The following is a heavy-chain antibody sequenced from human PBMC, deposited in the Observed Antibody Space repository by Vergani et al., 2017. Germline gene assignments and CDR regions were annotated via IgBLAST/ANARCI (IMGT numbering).Heavy chain of an antibody. CDR3: ARASGSYYSGFDY. CDR1: GFTFSSYW. Sequence: EVQLVESGGGLIQPGGSLRLSCAASGFTFSSYWMSWVRQAPGKGLEWVSVIYSGGSTYYADSVKGRFTISRDNSKNTLYLQMNSLRAEDTAVYYCARASGSYYSGFDYWGQGTLVTVSS. CDR2: IYSGGST. J-gene: IGHJ4*02. V-gene: IGHV3-53*01. D-gene: IGHD1-26*01.